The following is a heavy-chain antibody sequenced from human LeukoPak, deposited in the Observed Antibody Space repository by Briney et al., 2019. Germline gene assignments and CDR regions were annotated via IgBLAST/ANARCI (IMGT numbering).Heavy chain of an antibody. CDR3: ARDRAGVWQYCSGGSCYSPRASYGMDV. V-gene: IGHV4-59*01. D-gene: IGHD2-15*01. CDR2: IYYSGST. J-gene: IGHJ6*02. CDR1: GGSISSYY. Sequence: SETLSLTCTVSGGSISSYYWSWIRQPPGKGLEWIGYIYYSGSTNYNPSLKSRVTISVDTSKNQFSLKLSSVTAADTAVYYCARDRAGVWQYCSGGSCYSPRASYGMDVWGQGTTVTVSS.